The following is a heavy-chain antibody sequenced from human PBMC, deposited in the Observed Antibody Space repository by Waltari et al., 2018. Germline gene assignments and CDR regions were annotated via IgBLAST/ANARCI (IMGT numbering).Heavy chain of an antibody. V-gene: IGHV4-34*01. CDR2: IRKSGSS. Sequence: QVQLQPWGAGLLKPSETLSLTCAVYGGSFSGYYWSWIRQPPGKGLEWIGEIRKSGSSNDNTTHKSRVTRSVDTSKNQFSRKLSSVTAADTAVYYCARGRIRITCGGVIVLDYFDYWGQGTLVTVSS. CDR3: ARGRIRITCGGVIVLDYFDY. CDR1: GGSFSGYY. J-gene: IGHJ4*02. D-gene: IGHD3-16*02.